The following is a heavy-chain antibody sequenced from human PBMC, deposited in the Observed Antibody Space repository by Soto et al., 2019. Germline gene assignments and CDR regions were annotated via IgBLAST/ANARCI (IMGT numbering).Heavy chain of an antibody. CDR2: ISYDGSNK. J-gene: IGHJ4*02. CDR3: AKGRDILTALY. Sequence: GGSLRLSCAASGFTFSSYGMHWVRQAPGKGLEWVAVISYDGSNKYYADSVKGRFTISRDNSKNTLYLQMNSLRAEDTAVYYCAKGRDILTALYWGQGTLVTVSS. CDR1: GFTFSSYG. V-gene: IGHV3-30*18. D-gene: IGHD3-9*01.